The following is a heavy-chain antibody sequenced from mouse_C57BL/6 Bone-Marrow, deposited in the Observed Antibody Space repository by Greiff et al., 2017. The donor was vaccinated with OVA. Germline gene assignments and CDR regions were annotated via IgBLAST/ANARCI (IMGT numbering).Heavy chain of an antibody. CDR1: GFTFSSYA. CDR3: ASRTTVVDWYFDV. D-gene: IGHD1-1*01. Sequence: EVKVVESGGGLVKPGGSLKLSCAASGFTFSSYAMSWVRQTPEKRLEWVATISDGGSYTYYPDNVKGRFTISRDNAKNNLYLQMSHLKSEDTAMYYCASRTTVVDWYFDVWGTGTTVTVSS. CDR2: ISDGGSYT. V-gene: IGHV5-4*03. J-gene: IGHJ1*03.